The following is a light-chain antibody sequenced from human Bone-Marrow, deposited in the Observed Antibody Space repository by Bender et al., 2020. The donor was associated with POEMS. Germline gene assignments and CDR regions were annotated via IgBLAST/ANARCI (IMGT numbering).Light chain of an antibody. CDR3: EAWYSDTYKV. CDR2: LNSDGSH. V-gene: IGLV4-69*01. J-gene: IGLJ3*02. CDR1: SGHSSYA. Sequence: QLVLTQSPSASASLGASVKLTCTLNSGHSSYAIAWHQQQPEKGPRYLMTLNSDGSHSKRDGIPDRFSVSSSGAERYLTISNLQSEDEAEYFCEAWYSDTYKVFGGGTKLTVL.